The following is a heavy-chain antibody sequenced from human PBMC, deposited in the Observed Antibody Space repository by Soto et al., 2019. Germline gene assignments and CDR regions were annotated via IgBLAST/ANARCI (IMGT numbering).Heavy chain of an antibody. CDR1: GYTFTDFA. V-gene: IGHV1-3*01. CDR3: ARPGYDAALDY. CDR2: INAADGKT. J-gene: IGHJ4*02. D-gene: IGHD5-12*01. Sequence: VRLVKSDGAVKRPGASVRISCKASGYTFTDFAIYWVRQAPGQRLEWMGWINAADGKTKSSQTFQGRVTIVRDTSASTAYMDVNSLTFEDTAVYYCARPGYDAALDYWGQGTLITVSA.